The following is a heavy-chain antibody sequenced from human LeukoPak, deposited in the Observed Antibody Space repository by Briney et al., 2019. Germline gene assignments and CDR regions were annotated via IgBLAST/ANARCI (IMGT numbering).Heavy chain of an antibody. CDR2: IYYSGST. CDR3: ARTTEAHSWRTRYYDYYMDV. CDR1: GGSISSSSYY. V-gene: IGHV4-39*01. J-gene: IGHJ6*03. Sequence: SETLSLTCTVSGGSISSSSYYWGWIRQPPGKGLEWIGSIYYSGSTYYNPSLKSRVTISVETSKNQFSLKLSSVTAADTAVYYCARTTEAHSWRTRYYDYYMDVWGKGTTVTVSS. D-gene: IGHD6-13*01.